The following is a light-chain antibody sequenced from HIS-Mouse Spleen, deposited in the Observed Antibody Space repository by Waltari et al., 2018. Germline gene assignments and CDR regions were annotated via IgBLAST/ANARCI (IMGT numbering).Light chain of an antibody. J-gene: IGLJ1*01. CDR2: EVS. Sequence: QSALTQPASASGSPGQSITISCTGTSSDVGGYNYASWYQQHPGKPPKLMIYEVSNRPSGVSNRFSGSKSGNTASLTISGLQAEDEADYYCSSYTSSSTLYVFGTGTKVTVL. V-gene: IGLV2-14*01. CDR3: SSYTSSSTLYV. CDR1: SSDVGGYNY.